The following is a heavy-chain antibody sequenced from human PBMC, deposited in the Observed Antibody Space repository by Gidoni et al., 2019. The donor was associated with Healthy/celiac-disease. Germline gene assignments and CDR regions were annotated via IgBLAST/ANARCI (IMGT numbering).Heavy chain of an antibody. CDR3: AKDVPPDDDSSGYYYFDY. V-gene: IGHV3-23*01. CDR1: GFTFSSYA. J-gene: IGHJ4*02. CDR2: ISGSGGST. Sequence: EVQLLESGGGLVQPGGSLRLSCAASGFTFSSYALSWVRQAPGKGLEWVSAISGSGGSTYYADSVKGRLTISRDNSKNTLYLQMNSLRAEDTAVYYCAKDVPPDDDSSGYYYFDYWGQGTLVTVSS. D-gene: IGHD3-22*01.